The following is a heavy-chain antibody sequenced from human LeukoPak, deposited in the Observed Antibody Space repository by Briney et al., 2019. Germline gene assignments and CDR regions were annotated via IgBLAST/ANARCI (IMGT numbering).Heavy chain of an antibody. CDR3: ARDLVGATPGPPGYYYYGMDV. J-gene: IGHJ6*02. D-gene: IGHD1-26*01. V-gene: IGHV1-69*01. CDR1: GGTFSNYA. Sequence: GSSVKVSCKASGGTFSNYAISWVRQAPGQGLEWMGGIIPIFGTANYAQKFQGRVTITADEFTSTAYMELSSLRSEDTAVYYCARDLVGATPGPPGYYYYGMDVWGQGTTVTVSS. CDR2: IIPIFGTA.